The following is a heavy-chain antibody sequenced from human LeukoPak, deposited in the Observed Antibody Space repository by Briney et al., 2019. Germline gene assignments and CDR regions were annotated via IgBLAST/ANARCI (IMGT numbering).Heavy chain of an antibody. J-gene: IGHJ3*02. V-gene: IGHV3-30*01. CDR3: ARLDPDYRYCSSTSCYGFDI. D-gene: IGHD2-2*01. CDR1: GFTFSSYA. CDR2: ISYDGSNK. Sequence: GGSLRLSCAASGFTFSSYAMHWVRQAPGKGLEWVAVISYDGSNKYYADSVKGRFTISRDNSKNTLYLQMNSLRAEDTAVYYCARLDPDYRYCSSTSCYGFDIWGQGTMVTVSS.